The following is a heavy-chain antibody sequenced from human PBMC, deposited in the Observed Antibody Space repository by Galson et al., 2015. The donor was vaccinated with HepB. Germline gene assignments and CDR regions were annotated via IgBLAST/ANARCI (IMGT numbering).Heavy chain of an antibody. V-gene: IGHV3-11*01. CDR2: ISSSGSTI. Sequence: SLRLSCAASGFTFSDYYMSWIRQAPGKGLEWVSYISSSGSTIYYADSVKGRFTISRDNAKNSLYLQMNSLRAEDTVVYYCARVGESSGFYSRVGYFDLWGRGTLVTVSS. D-gene: IGHD6-19*01. CDR3: ARVGESSGFYSRVGYFDL. CDR1: GFTFSDYY. J-gene: IGHJ2*01.